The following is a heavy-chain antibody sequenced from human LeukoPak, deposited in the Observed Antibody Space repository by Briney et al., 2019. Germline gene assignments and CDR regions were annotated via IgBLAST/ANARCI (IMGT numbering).Heavy chain of an antibody. CDR1: GGSISSYY. Sequence: PSETLSRNGTVSGGSISSYYWSWIRQPPGQGLEWIGYIYYSGSTNYKPSLKSRVTISVDTSKNQFSLKLSSVTAADTAVYYCARDTMVRGIWIGIGLDYWGQGTLVTVSS. CDR2: IYYSGST. CDR3: ARDTMVRGIWIGIGLDY. D-gene: IGHD3-10*01. J-gene: IGHJ4*02. V-gene: IGHV4-59*01.